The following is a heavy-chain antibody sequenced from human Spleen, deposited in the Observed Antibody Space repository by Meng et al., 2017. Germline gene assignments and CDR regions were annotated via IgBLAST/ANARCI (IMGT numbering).Heavy chain of an antibody. J-gene: IGHJ4*02. Sequence: QESGPGLGKSSEALSRTCPVSGGSRSIRSYYWGGTRQPAGKGLEWIGSSDDSGSTYYNPSLKSRVSISGDTSKNQFSLKLTSVSAADTAVYFCARGSDYDGDYFDYWGQGALVTVFS. D-gene: IGHD4-23*01. CDR1: GGSRSIRSYY. CDR2: SDDSGST. CDR3: ARGSDYDGDYFDY. V-gene: IGHV4-39*07.